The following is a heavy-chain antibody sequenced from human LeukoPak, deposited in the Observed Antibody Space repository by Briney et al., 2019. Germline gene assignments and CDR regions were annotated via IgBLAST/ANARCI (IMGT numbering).Heavy chain of an antibody. CDR2: ICPGDSDT. J-gene: IGHJ4*02. Sequence: GESLKISCKGSGYSFTSYWIGWVRQMPGKGLEWMEIICPGDSDTRYSPSFQGQVTISADKSISTAYPQWSSLKASDTAMYYCAVTPDYDYFDYWGQGTLVTVSS. D-gene: IGHD3-16*01. V-gene: IGHV5-51*01. CDR3: AVTPDYDYFDY. CDR1: GYSFTSYW.